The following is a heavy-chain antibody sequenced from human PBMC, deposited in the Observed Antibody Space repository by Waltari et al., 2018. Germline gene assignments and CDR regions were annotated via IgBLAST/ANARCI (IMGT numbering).Heavy chain of an antibody. CDR3: ARIKRPLVADDRTRIATTNWFDP. V-gene: IGHV2-26*01. J-gene: IGHJ5*02. CDR2: IFSNDEK. D-gene: IGHD6-13*01. Sequence: QVTLKESGPVLVKPTETLTLTCTVSGFSLSNARMGVSWIRQPPGKALEWLAHIFSNDEKSYSTSLKSRLTISKDTSESQVVLTMTNMDPVDTATYYCARIKRPLVADDRTRIATTNWFDPWGQGTLVTVSS. CDR1: GFSLSNARMG.